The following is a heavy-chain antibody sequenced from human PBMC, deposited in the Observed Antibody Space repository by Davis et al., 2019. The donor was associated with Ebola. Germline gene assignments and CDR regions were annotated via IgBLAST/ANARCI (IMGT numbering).Heavy chain of an antibody. CDR1: GDSVSGNSGA. CDR3: VRGWGRTGMGV. Sequence: HSQTLSLTCAISGDSVSGNSGAWNWIRQSPLRGLEWLGRTYYSSKWFHDYAVSVKSRITINPDTSKNQFSLQLNSVTPEDTAVYYCVRGWGRTGMGVWGQGTTVTVSS. V-gene: IGHV6-1*01. CDR2: TYYSSKWFH. J-gene: IGHJ6*02. D-gene: IGHD1-26*01.